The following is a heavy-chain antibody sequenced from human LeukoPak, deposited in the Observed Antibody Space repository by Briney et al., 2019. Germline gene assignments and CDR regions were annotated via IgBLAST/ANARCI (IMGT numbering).Heavy chain of an antibody. Sequence: LRLSCAASGFTFDDYAMHWVRQAPGKGLEWVSGISWNSGSIGYADSVKGRFTISRDNAKNSLYLQMNSLRAEDTALYYCAKDMGSGSYYLDYWGQGTLVTVSS. V-gene: IGHV3-9*01. CDR1: GFTFDDYA. CDR3: AKDMGSGSYYLDY. CDR2: ISWNSGSI. J-gene: IGHJ4*02. D-gene: IGHD3-10*01.